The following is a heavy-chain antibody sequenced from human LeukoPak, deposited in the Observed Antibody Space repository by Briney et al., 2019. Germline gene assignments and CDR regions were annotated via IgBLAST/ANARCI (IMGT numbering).Heavy chain of an antibody. CDR2: ISYDGSNR. Sequence: GGSLRLSCAASGFTFSNYGMHWVRQAPGKGLEWVAVISYDGSNRYYADSVEGRFTISRDNSKNTLYLQMNSLRAEDTAVYYCAKGVLGRTQSVSAGLDSWGQGTLVTVSS. CDR3: AKGVLGRTQSVSAGLDS. D-gene: IGHD7-27*01. J-gene: IGHJ4*02. V-gene: IGHV3-30*18. CDR1: GFTFSNYG.